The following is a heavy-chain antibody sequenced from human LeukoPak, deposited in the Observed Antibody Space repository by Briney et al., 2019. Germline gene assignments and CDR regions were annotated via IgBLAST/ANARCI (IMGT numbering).Heavy chain of an antibody. J-gene: IGHJ4*02. Sequence: PGGSLRLSCAASGFTFSSYAMSWVRQAPGKGLEWVSAISGSGGSTYYADSVKGRFTISRDNSKNTLYLQMNSLRAEDTAVYYCARDQLEEDTAKNSELGMDYWGQGTLVTVSS. CDR3: ARDQLEEDTAKNSELGMDY. D-gene: IGHD5-18*01. CDR1: GFTFSSYA. V-gene: IGHV3-23*01. CDR2: ISGSGGST.